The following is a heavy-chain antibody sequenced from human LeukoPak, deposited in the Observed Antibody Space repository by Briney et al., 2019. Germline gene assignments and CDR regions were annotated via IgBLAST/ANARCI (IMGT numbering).Heavy chain of an antibody. D-gene: IGHD1-14*01. CDR2: ISSSGSTI. CDR1: RFTFSSYE. Sequence: PGGSLRLSCAASRFTFSSYEMNWVRQAPGKGLEWVSYISSSGSTIYYADSVKGRFTISRDNAKNSLYLQMNSLRAEDTAVYYCARDHDTGFDYWGQGTLVTVSS. V-gene: IGHV3-48*03. J-gene: IGHJ4*02. CDR3: ARDHDTGFDY.